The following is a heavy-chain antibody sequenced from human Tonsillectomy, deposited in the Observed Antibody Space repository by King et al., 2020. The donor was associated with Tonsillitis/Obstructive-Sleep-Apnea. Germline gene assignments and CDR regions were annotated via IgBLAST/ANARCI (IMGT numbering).Heavy chain of an antibody. D-gene: IGHD6-19*01. V-gene: IGHV1-46*01. J-gene: IGHJ4*02. CDR2: INPSGGST. CDR3: ARAAGIAVAQAYFDY. CDR1: GYTFTSYY. Sequence: VKLVQSGAEVKKPGASVKVSCKASGYTFTSYYMHWVRQAPGQGLEWMGIINPSGGSTSYAQKFQGRVTMTRDTSTSTVYMELSSLRSEDTAVYYCARAAGIAVAQAYFDYWGQGTLVTVSS.